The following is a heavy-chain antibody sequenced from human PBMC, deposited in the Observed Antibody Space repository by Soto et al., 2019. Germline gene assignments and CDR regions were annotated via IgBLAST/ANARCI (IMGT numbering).Heavy chain of an antibody. D-gene: IGHD6-13*01. V-gene: IGHV3-30*18. CDR2: MSYDGTKE. CDR1: GFTFSTYG. J-gene: IGHJ4*02. Sequence: QVQLVESGGGVVQPGRSLRLSCAASGFTFSTYGMHWVRQAPGKGLEWVAAMSYDGTKEYHADSVKGRFTISRDNSRNTLFLQLNSLRAEDTAVYYCAKEYGSTWIDHWGQGTLVTVSS. CDR3: AKEYGSTWIDH.